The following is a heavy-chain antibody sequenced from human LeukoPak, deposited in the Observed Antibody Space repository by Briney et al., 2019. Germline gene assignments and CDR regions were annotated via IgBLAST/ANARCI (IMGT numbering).Heavy chain of an antibody. Sequence: ASVNVSFKASGYTFTSYYTHWVRQAPGQGLEWMVWINLNSGGTNYAQKFQGWVTMTRDTSISTAYMELSRLRSDDTAVYYCARDSATVTTPYFDYWGQGTLVTVPS. V-gene: IGHV1-2*04. CDR1: GYTFTSYY. J-gene: IGHJ4*02. D-gene: IGHD4-17*01. CDR3: ARDSATVTTPYFDY. CDR2: INLNSGGT.